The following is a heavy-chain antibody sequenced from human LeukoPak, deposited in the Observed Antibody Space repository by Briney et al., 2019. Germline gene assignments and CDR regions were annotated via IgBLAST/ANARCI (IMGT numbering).Heavy chain of an antibody. CDR3: AAGYTTGWYVRYFDY. V-gene: IGHV3-23*01. CDR2: ISGSGGST. Sequence: PGASLRLSCVASGFTLSNYAMSWVRQAPGKGLEWGSSISGSGGSTYQAENVKGRFTISRDNSKNTLYLQMNSLRDEDTAIYYCAAGYTTGWYVRYFDYWGQGTLVTVSS. J-gene: IGHJ4*02. D-gene: IGHD6-19*01. CDR1: GFTLSNYA.